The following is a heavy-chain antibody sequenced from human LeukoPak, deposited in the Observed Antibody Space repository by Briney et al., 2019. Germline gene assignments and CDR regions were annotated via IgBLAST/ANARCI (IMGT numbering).Heavy chain of an antibody. J-gene: IGHJ6*03. V-gene: IGHV3-7*01. CDR1: GFTFSSYG. CDR2: IKDDGSEK. Sequence: GGSLRLSCAASGFTFSSYGMSWVRQAPGKGLEWVANIKDDGSEKSYEDSVKGRFTISRDNANNAVYLQMDTLRVEDTAVYYCARGRKKNSSASEKKFSYYYSMDVWGKGTTVTVSS. CDR3: ARGRKKNSSASEKKFSYYYSMDV. D-gene: IGHD6-19*01.